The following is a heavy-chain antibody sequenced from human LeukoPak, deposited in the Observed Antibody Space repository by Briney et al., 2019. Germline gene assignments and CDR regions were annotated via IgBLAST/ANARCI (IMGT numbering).Heavy chain of an antibody. D-gene: IGHD6-19*01. CDR2: IYYSGST. Sequence: PSETLSLTCTVSSDSISSSSYYWAWIRQPPGKGLEWIGSIYYSGSTYYNPSLKSRVTISLDTSKNQFSLKLSSVTAADTAVYYCARRYTPGRVRQWLTNWFDPWGQGTLVTVSS. CDR3: ARRYTPGRVRQWLTNWFDP. CDR1: SDSISSSSYY. V-gene: IGHV4-39*07. J-gene: IGHJ5*02.